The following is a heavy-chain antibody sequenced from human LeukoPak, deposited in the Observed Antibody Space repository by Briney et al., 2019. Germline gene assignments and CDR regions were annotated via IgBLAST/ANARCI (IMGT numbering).Heavy chain of an antibody. J-gene: IGHJ4*02. CDR3: APNCNLDY. V-gene: IGHV3-23*01. D-gene: IGHD1-1*01. Sequence: GGSLRLSCVVSGLTFSSYAMSWVRQAPGKGLDWVSVISASGGSTYYADSVKGRFTISRDNSKNTVYLQLNSLRGEDTAIYYCAPNCNLDYWGQGSLVTVSS. CDR1: GLTFSSYA. CDR2: ISASGGST.